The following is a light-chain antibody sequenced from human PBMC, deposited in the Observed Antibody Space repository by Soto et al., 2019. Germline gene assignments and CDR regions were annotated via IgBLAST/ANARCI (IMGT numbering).Light chain of an antibody. J-gene: IGKJ1*01. Sequence: EIVLTQSPGTLSLSPGEGATLSCRASYSVSANYLAWYQQKPGQAPRLLISGASSRATGISDRFSGSGSGTDFTLTISRLEPEDFAVHYCQQYGTSWTFGQGTKVELK. CDR3: QQYGTSWT. CDR2: GAS. CDR1: YSVSANY. V-gene: IGKV3-20*01.